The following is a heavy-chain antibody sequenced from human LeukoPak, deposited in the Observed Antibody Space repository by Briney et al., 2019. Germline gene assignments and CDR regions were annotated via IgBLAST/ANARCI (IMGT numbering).Heavy chain of an antibody. CDR3: AKWFMSFDI. Sequence: GGSLRLSCAASGFTFSSYGMHWVRQAPGKGLEWVAVISYDGSNKYYADSGKGRFTISRDNSKNTLYLQMSSRRAEDTAVYYCAKWFMSFDIWGQGTMVTVSS. J-gene: IGHJ3*02. V-gene: IGHV3-30*18. CDR2: ISYDGSNK. CDR1: GFTFSSYG. D-gene: IGHD3-10*01.